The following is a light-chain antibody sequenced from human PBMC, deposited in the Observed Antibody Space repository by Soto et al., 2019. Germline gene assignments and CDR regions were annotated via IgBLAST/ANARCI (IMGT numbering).Light chain of an antibody. V-gene: IGLV2-14*03. CDR1: SSDIGTYNY. CDR3: YSCSRSSGNRYV. J-gene: IGLJ1*01. Sequence: QSALTQPASVSGSPGQSITISCTGTSSDIGTYNYVSWYQQHPGQAPKLMIYDVSNRPSGVSDRFSGSKSGNTASLTISGLQAEDEADYYCYSCSRSSGNRYVFGTGTKLTVL. CDR2: DVS.